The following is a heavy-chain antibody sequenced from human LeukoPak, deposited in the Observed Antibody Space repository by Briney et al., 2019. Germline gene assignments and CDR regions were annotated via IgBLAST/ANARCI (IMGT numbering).Heavy chain of an antibody. CDR3: AKIDTFDYDTSGRHWLDS. Sequence: GGSLRLSCTVSGFTVTSNSMSWVRQAPGKGLEWVSFIYSGSTHYSDSVKGRFTISRDNSKNTLYLQMNSLRVEDTAVYFCAKIDTFDYDTSGRHWLDSWGQGTLVTVSS. V-gene: IGHV3-66*03. CDR2: IYSGST. CDR1: GFTVTSNS. D-gene: IGHD4/OR15-4a*01. J-gene: IGHJ5*01.